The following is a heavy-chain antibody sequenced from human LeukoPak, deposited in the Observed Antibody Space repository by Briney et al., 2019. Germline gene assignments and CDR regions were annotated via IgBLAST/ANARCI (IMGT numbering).Heavy chain of an antibody. CDR3: ARDHRLATIFFDY. Sequence: SVKVSCKTSGFTFSSYGISWVGQAPGQGLEWIGRIIPIVDITNYAQKFQGRVTITADRYTSTTYMELSSLRSQDTAVYYCARDHRLATIFFDYWGQGTLVTVSS. V-gene: IGHV1-69*04. CDR1: GFTFSSYG. J-gene: IGHJ4*02. CDR2: IIPIVDIT. D-gene: IGHD5-12*01.